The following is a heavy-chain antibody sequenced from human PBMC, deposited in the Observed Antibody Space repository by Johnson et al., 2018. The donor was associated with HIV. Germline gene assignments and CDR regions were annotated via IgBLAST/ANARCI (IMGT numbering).Heavy chain of an antibody. Sequence: VQLVESGGGVVQPGGSLRLSCAASGFTFSDHYMDWVRRAPGKGLEWVSVISYDGSNKYYADSVKGRFTISRDNSKNTLYLQMNSLRAEDTAVYYCAPAGPDAFDIWGQGTMVTVSS. CDR3: APAGPDAFDI. CDR1: GFTFSDHY. D-gene: IGHD6-13*01. V-gene: IGHV3-30*03. CDR2: ISYDGSNK. J-gene: IGHJ3*02.